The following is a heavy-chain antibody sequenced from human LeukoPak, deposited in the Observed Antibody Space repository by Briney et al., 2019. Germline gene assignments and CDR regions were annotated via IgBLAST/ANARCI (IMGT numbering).Heavy chain of an antibody. V-gene: IGHV4-39*01. CDR1: GGSISSSSYY. J-gene: IGHJ5*02. CDR2: IYYSGST. CDR3: ARRRARQFTTGIWFDP. D-gene: IGHD1-1*01. Sequence: SETLSLTCTVSGGSISSSSYYWGWIRQPPGKGLEWIGSIYYSGSTYYNPSLKSRVTISVDTSKNQFSLKLSSVTAADTAVYYCARRRARQFTTGIWFDPWGQGTLVTVSS.